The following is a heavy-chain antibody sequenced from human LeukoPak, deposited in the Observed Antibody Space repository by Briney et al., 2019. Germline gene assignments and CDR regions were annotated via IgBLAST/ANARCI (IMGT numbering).Heavy chain of an antibody. CDR1: GGSISSGYYY. V-gene: IGHV4-30-4*01. CDR2: IYYGGT. Sequence: SETLSLTCTVSGGSISSGYYYWSWIRQPPGKGLEYIGYIYYGGTYYNPSLKSRVTISVDTSKNQFSLKLSSVTASDTAVYYCARGTWSSSIDYWGQGTLVTVSS. J-gene: IGHJ4*02. CDR3: ARGTWSSSIDY. D-gene: IGHD6-6*01.